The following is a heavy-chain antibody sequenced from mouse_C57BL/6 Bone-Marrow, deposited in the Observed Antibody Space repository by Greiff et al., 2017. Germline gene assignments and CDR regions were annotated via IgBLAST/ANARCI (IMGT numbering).Heavy chain of an antibody. J-gene: IGHJ3*01. CDR2: IYIGNGYT. CDR3: GRLSYYDDYLFAY. Sequence: EVQLQQSGAELVRPGSSVKMSCKTSGYTFTSYGMNWVKQRPGQGLEWIGYIYIGNGYTEDNAKFKGKATLTSDKSSSTAYMQLSSLTSEDSAIYSGGRLSYYDDYLFAYGGQGTRVTVSA. V-gene: IGHV1-58*01. D-gene: IGHD2-13*01. CDR1: GYTFTSYG.